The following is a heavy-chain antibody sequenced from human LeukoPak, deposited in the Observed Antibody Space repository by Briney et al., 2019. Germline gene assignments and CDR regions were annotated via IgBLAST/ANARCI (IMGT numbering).Heavy chain of an antibody. CDR1: GGSISRYY. CDR3: ARGLISFITISAYFDY. Sequence: WETLSLTCTVSGGSISRYYWSWIRQPPGKGLKWSGDIYTSGSTNYNPSLKSRVTISVDTSKNQFSLKLSSVTAADTAVYYCARGLISFITISAYFDYGGQGTLVTVSS. V-gene: IGHV4-4*09. CDR2: IYTSGST. D-gene: IGHD3-9*01. J-gene: IGHJ4*02.